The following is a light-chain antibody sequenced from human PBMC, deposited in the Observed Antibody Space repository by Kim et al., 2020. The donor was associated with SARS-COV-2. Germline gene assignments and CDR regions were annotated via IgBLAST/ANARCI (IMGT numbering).Light chain of an antibody. V-gene: IGLV5-45*02. CDR3: MIWHSSAWV. Sequence: TCTVRSGINVVTYRIYWYQQKPGSPPQYLLRYKSDSDKQQGSGVPSRFSGSKDASANAGILLISGLQSEDEADYYCMIWHSSAWVFGGGTQLTVL. CDR2: YKSDSDK. J-gene: IGLJ3*02. CDR1: SGINVVTYR.